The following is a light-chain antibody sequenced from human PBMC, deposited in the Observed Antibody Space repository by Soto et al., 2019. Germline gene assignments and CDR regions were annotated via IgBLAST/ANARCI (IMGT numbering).Light chain of an antibody. CDR2: NVN. Sequence: QSALTQPPSASGSPGQAVTISCTGTSRDIGGYDFVSWYQVRPGEAPQLIIYNVNGRPSGVPRRFPGSKSGNTASLHGFGLRAVVEVNYFCSAYSDTNICVFGTGTKVTVL. J-gene: IGLJ1*01. CDR1: SRDIGGYDF. V-gene: IGLV2-8*01. CDR3: SAYSDTNICV.